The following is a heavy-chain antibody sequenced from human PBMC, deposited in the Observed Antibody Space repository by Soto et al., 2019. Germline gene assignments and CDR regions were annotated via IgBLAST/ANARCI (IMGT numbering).Heavy chain of an antibody. CDR2: ISGSGGST. D-gene: IGHD4-17*01. Sequence: GGSLRLSCAASGFTFSSYAMSWVRQAPGKGLEWVSAISGSGGSTYYADSVKGRFTISRDNSKNTLYLQMNSLRAEDTAVYYCAKVLHDYGDFPGVFDYWGQGTLVTVSS. CDR3: AKVLHDYGDFPGVFDY. J-gene: IGHJ4*02. V-gene: IGHV3-23*01. CDR1: GFTFSSYA.